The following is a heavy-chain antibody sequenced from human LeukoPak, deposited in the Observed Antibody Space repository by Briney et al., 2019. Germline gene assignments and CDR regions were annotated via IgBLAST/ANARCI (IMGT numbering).Heavy chain of an antibody. CDR1: GGSITSYY. D-gene: IGHD2-15*01. V-gene: IGHV4-59*08. Sequence: PSETLSLTCTVSGGSITSYYWSWIRQPPGKGLEWIGYIYYSGSTNYNPSLKSRVTISVDTSKNQFSLKLSSVTAADTAVYYCASFTMYRYCSGGNCYSSPAKNWGQGTLVTVSS. J-gene: IGHJ4*02. CDR3: ASFTMYRYCSGGNCYSSPAKN. CDR2: IYYSGST.